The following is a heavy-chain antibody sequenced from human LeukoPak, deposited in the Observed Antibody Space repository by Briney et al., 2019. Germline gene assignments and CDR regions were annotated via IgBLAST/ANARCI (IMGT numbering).Heavy chain of an antibody. Sequence: SETLSLTCTVSGGSISSYYWSWIRQPPGKGLEWIGYIYYSGSTNYNPSLKSRVTISVDTSKNQFSLKLSSVTAADTAVYYCARDQDSSGYYLDYWGQGTQVTVSS. CDR3: ARDQDSSGYYLDY. D-gene: IGHD3-22*01. J-gene: IGHJ4*02. V-gene: IGHV4-59*01. CDR1: GGSISSYY. CDR2: IYYSGST.